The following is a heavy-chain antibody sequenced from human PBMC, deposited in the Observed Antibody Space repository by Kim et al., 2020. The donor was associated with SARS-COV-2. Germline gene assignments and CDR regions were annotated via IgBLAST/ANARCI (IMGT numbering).Heavy chain of an antibody. D-gene: IGHD3-10*01. CDR3: ARGWFGEFLANLDY. J-gene: IGHJ4*02. CDR1: GYSFSDYT. Sequence: ASVKVSCKASGYSFSDYTIHWVRQAPGQRLEWMGWVNAGKGNTRYSPKFQGRVTITRDTSATTADMELSSPRSEDTALYFCARGWFGEFLANLDYWGQGTQVSVSS. CDR2: VNAGKGNT. V-gene: IGHV1-3*01.